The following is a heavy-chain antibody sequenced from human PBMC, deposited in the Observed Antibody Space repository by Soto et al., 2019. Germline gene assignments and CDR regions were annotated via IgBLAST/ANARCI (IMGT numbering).Heavy chain of an antibody. V-gene: IGHV3-23*01. Sequence: GGSLRLSCVASGFTFNKHALARVRQAPGKGLEWVSAISGSGSSTYDSDSVKGRFTISRDNSNNTLCLQMNSLRAEDTAIYYCARTPGVITVISAFDHWGQGTPVTVSS. D-gene: IGHD3-22*01. CDR3: ARTPGVITVISAFDH. J-gene: IGHJ4*02. CDR1: GFTFNKHA. CDR2: ISGSGSST.